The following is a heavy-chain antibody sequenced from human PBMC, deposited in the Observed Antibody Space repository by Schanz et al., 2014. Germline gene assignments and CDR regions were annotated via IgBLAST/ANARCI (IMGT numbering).Heavy chain of an antibody. CDR1: GGTFSSYT. J-gene: IGHJ6*03. CDR2: IIPILGIA. V-gene: IGHV1-69*08. Sequence: QVQLVQSEAEVKKPGSSVKVSCKASGGTFSSYTISWVRQAPGQGLEWMGRIIPILGIANYAQNFQGRVTITADKSTSTAYMELTSLRSEDTAVYYCARDAVALVPEYFMDVWGQGTTVIVSS. CDR3: ARDAVALVPEYFMDV. D-gene: IGHD2-15*01.